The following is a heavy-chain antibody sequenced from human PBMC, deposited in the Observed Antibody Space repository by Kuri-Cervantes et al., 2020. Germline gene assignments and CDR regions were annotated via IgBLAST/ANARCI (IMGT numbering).Heavy chain of an antibody. Sequence: ESLKISCTVSGGSINNYYWSWIRQPTGKGLEWIGYIYYSGRTSYKPSLNSRVTISVDTSKNQFSLKLSSVTAADTAVYYCARDLAYDSSGYYFDIWGQGTMVTVSS. CDR2: IYYSGRT. V-gene: IGHV4-59*01. J-gene: IGHJ3*02. CDR3: ARDLAYDSSGYYFDI. D-gene: IGHD3-22*01. CDR1: GGSINNYY.